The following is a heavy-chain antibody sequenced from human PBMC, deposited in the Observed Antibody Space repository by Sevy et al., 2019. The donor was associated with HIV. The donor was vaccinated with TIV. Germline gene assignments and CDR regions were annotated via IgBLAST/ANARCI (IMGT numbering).Heavy chain of an antibody. Sequence: GGSLRLSCAASGFTFSAYYMTWIRQAPGKGLEWVSYISGAGTYTNYVESVKGRFTISRDNSQNSLYLQMNSLRAEDTAVYFCARSRSNYGDYYFDYWGQGILVTVSS. CDR1: GFTFSAYY. D-gene: IGHD4-17*01. J-gene: IGHJ4*02. CDR3: ARSRSNYGDYYFDY. V-gene: IGHV3-11*06. CDR2: ISGAGTYT.